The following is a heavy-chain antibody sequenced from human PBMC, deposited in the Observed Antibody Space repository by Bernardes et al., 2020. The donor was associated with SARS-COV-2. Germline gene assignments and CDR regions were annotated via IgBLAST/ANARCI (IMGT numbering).Heavy chain of an antibody. Sequence: GSLRLSCVGSGFTFDAYSMSWVRQAPGKGLEWVAIIKKDGGDKYYLDSVRGRFTISRDNAKNSLNLQMNSLRAEDTAVYYCARVRFLKWVPDVIDYWGQGTLVTVSS. CDR3: ARVRFLKWVPDVIDY. CDR1: GFTFDAYS. V-gene: IGHV3-7*04. D-gene: IGHD3-3*01. CDR2: IKKDGGDK. J-gene: IGHJ4*02.